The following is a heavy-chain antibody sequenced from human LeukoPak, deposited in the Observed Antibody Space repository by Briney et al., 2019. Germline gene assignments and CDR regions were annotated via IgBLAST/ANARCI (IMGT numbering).Heavy chain of an antibody. CDR1: GFSFSSYW. Sequence: GSLRLSCAASGFSFSSYWIHWVRQAPGKGLVWVSRINSDGISTTYADSVKGRFTISRDNSKNTLYLQMNSLRAEDTAVYYCAREYLAAGDYWGQGTLVTVSS. CDR2: INSDGIST. J-gene: IGHJ4*02. D-gene: IGHD6-13*01. V-gene: IGHV3-74*01. CDR3: AREYLAAGDY.